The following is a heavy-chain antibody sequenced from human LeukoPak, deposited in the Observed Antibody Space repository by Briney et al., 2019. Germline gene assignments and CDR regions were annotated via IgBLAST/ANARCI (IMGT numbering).Heavy chain of an antibody. CDR2: IYHSGST. D-gene: IGHD6-19*01. V-gene: IGHV4-4*02. J-gene: IGHJ4*02. CDR3: ARMGFDQWLVGALDY. CDR1: GGSISSSNW. Sequence: SGTLSLTCAVSGGSISSSNWWSWVRQPPGKGLEWIGEIYHSGSTNYNPSLKSRVTISVDKSKNQFSLKLSSVTAADTAVYYCARMGFDQWLVGALDYWGQGTLVTVSS.